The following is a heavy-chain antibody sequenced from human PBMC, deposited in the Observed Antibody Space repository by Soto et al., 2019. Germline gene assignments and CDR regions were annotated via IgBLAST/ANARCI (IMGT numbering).Heavy chain of an antibody. D-gene: IGHD2-2*02. CDR3: ARINCISTSCHKNFDY. Sequence: GGSLRLSCAASGFTFSSYSMNWVRQAPGKGLEWVSYISSSRSTKYYADSVKGRFTISRDNSKNTLYLQMNSLRAEDTAVYYCARINCISTSCHKNFDYWGQGTLVTVSS. J-gene: IGHJ4*02. CDR1: GFTFSSYS. CDR2: ISSSRSTK. V-gene: IGHV3-48*01.